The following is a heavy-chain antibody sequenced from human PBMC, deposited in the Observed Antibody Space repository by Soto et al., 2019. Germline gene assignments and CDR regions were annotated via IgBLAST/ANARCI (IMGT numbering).Heavy chain of an antibody. CDR3: TTDSYSSASIVRFDY. J-gene: IGHJ4*03. Sequence: PCVSLRLPSAASDFNFTNAWINWIRQTPGKGLEWVGRVKSKTEGGTADYAEPVKGRFAISRDDWNSLVYLQMNSLETYDTAVYFCTTDSYSSASIVRFDYCGHGPLVTVSS. CDR1: DFNFTNAW. V-gene: IGHV3-15*07. D-gene: IGHD6-13*01. CDR2: VKSKTEGGTA.